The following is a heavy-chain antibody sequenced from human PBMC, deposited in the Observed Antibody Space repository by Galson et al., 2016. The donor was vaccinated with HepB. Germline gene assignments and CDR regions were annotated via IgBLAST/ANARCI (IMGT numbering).Heavy chain of an antibody. V-gene: IGHV3-9*01. CDR1: GFTFDDHA. J-gene: IGHJ4*02. CDR2: IAWNSGRT. CDR3: ARDMPTVTTAVDY. D-gene: IGHD1-14*01. Sequence: SLRLSCAASGFTFDDHAMHWVRQAPGKGLEWVSSIAWNSGRTHYADSVKGRFTISRDNAKNPLSLQMNSLRTEDTAFYYCARDMPTVTTAVDYWGQGTLVTVSS.